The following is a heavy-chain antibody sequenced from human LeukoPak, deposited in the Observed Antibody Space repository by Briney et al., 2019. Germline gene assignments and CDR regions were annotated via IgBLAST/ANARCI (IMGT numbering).Heavy chain of an antibody. D-gene: IGHD2-8*01. V-gene: IGHV3-74*01. Sequence: GGSLRLSCAASGFTLSSYWMHWVRQVPGKGLVWFSRINPDGSTTTYADSVKGRFTISRDNAKNTLYLQMNSLRAEDTAVYYCARVRVGANDFEYWGQGTLVTVSS. CDR1: GFTLSSYW. J-gene: IGHJ4*02. CDR2: INPDGSTT. CDR3: ARVRVGANDFEY.